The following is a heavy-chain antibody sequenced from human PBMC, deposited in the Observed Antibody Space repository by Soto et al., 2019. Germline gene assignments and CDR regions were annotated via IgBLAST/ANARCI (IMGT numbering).Heavy chain of an antibody. CDR1: GYAFTTYG. J-gene: IGHJ4*02. V-gene: IGHV1-18*01. CDR3: AGGRYGDY. D-gene: IGHD1-1*01. CDR2: ISAHNGNT. Sequence: QVHLVQSGAEVKKPGASVEVSCQGSGYAFTTYGITWVRQAPGQGLEWMGWISAHNGNTNYAQKLQGRVTVTRDTSTSTDYMELRSLRYDDTAVYYCAGGRYGDYWGQGALVTVSS.